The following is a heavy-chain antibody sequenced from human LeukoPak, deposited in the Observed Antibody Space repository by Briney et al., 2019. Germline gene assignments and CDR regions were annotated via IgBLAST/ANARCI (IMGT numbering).Heavy chain of an antibody. CDR1: QFTFKSLW. J-gene: IGHJ5*02. V-gene: IGHV3-23*01. CDR2: ISGSGGST. Sequence: GGSLRLSCAASQFTFKSLWMNWVRQAPGKGLEWVSAISGSGGSTYYADSVKGRFTISRDNSKNTLYLQMNSLRAEDTAVYYCAKDSGSYLGDNWFDPWGQGTLVTVSS. D-gene: IGHD1-26*01. CDR3: AKDSGSYLGDNWFDP.